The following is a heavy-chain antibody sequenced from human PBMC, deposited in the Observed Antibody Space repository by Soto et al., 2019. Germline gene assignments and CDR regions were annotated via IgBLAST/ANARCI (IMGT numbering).Heavy chain of an antibody. CDR2: ITPATGAE. CDR1: GYPVTAYY. CDR3: ARGGGVGVAGSAAFDM. D-gene: IGHD3-3*01. V-gene: IGHV1-2*02. Sequence: QLHLVQSGAVVKKPGASVTVSCSASGYPVTAYYMHWVRQAPGRGLEWMGGITPATGAEKYTQTFRGRVTMTRDTSTSTVFMELSGLTSEDTAVFYCARGGGVGVAGSAAFDMWGQGTLVTVSS. J-gene: IGHJ3*02.